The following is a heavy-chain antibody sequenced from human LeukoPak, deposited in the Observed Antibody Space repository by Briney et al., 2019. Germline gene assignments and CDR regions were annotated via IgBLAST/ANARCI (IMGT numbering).Heavy chain of an antibody. Sequence: PGGSLRLSCVTAAFTFHNAWMYWVRQAPGKGLEWVGRIKSRFDGGTAYFHTPVKGRFTISRDDSRNTLFLQMNSLKTEDTAVYYCTTDEVDTYYYESTGYYRLDYWGRGTLVAVSS. J-gene: IGHJ4*02. CDR1: AFTFHNAW. V-gene: IGHV3-15*01. CDR3: TTDEVDTYYYESTGYYRLDY. D-gene: IGHD3-22*01. CDR2: IKSRFDGGTA.